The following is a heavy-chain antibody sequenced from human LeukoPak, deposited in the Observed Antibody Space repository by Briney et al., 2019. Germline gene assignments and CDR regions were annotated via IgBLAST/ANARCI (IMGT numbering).Heavy chain of an antibody. Sequence: SETLSLTCTVSGGSISSSSYYWGWIRQPPGKGLEWIGSIYYSGSTNYNPSLKSRVTISVDTSKNQFSLKLSSVTAADTAVYYCARYSSDYYYYYGMDVWGQGTTVTVSS. D-gene: IGHD6-25*01. CDR1: GGSISSSSYY. J-gene: IGHJ6*02. CDR3: ARYSSDYYYYYGMDV. CDR2: IYYSGST. V-gene: IGHV4-39*07.